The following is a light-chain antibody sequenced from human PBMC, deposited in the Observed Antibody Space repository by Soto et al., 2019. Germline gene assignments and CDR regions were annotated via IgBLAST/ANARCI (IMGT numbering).Light chain of an antibody. CDR3: CSYAGSYSYVV. Sequence: QSALTQPRSVSGSPGQSVTISCTGTSSDVGGYNYVSWYQLHPGKPPKLMIYDVSKRPSGVPDRFSGSKSGNTASLTISGLQAEDEADYYCCSYAGSYSYVVFGGGTKVTVL. CDR1: SSDVGGYNY. CDR2: DVS. V-gene: IGLV2-11*01. J-gene: IGLJ2*01.